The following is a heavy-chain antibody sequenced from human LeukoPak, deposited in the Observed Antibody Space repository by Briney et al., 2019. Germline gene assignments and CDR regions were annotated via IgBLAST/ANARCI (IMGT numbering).Heavy chain of an antibody. CDR2: INHSGST. CDR1: GGSFSGYY. V-gene: IGHV4-34*01. CDR3: ARGYYYYYMDV. Sequence: PSETLSLTRAVYGGSFSGYYWSWLRQPPGKGLEWIGEINHSGSTNYNPSLKSRVTISVDTSKNQFSLKLSSVTAADTAVYYCARGYYYYYMDVWGKGTTVTVSS. J-gene: IGHJ6*03.